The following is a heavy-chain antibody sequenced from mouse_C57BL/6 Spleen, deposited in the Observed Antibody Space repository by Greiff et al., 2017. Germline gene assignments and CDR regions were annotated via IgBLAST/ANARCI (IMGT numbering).Heavy chain of an antibody. CDR2: IDPNRGGT. CDR1: GYTFTSYW. CDR3: ARGSYSKYFDY. D-gene: IGHD2-5*01. J-gene: IGHJ2*01. Sequence: QVQLKQPGAELVKPGASVKLSCKASGYTFTSYWMHWVKQRPGQGLEWIGRIDPNRGGTKYNEKFKSKATLTVDKPSSTAYMQLSSLTSEDSAVDYCARGSYSKYFDYWGQGTTRTVSS. V-gene: IGHV1-72*01.